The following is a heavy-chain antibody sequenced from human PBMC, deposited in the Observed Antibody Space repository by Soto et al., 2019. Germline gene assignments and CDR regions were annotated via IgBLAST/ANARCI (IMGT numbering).Heavy chain of an antibody. D-gene: IGHD2-15*01. Sequence: QVQLQESGPGLVKPSETLSLTCTVSGGSISSYYWSWIRQPPGKGLEWIGYIYYSGSTNYNPSLKSRVTISVDTSTNQFSLKLSSVTAADTAVYYCARAYCSGGSCYSAGGFDPWGQGTLVTVSS. CDR1: GGSISSYY. V-gene: IGHV4-59*01. J-gene: IGHJ5*02. CDR3: ARAYCSGGSCYSAGGFDP. CDR2: IYYSGST.